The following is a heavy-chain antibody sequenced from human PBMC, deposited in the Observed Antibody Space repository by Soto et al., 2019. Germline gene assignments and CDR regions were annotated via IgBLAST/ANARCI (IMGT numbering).Heavy chain of an antibody. D-gene: IGHD2-2*01. J-gene: IGHJ6*02. V-gene: IGHV1-18*01. Sequence: QVQLVQSGAEVKKPGASVKVSCKASGYTFTSYGISWVRQAPGQGLEWMGWISAYNGNTNYAQKLQGRVTMTTDTSTSTAYRELRSLRSDDTAVYYCARDLVSCSSTSCHAHYYYGMDVWGQGTTVTVSS. CDR2: ISAYNGNT. CDR1: GYTFTSYG. CDR3: ARDLVSCSSTSCHAHYYYGMDV.